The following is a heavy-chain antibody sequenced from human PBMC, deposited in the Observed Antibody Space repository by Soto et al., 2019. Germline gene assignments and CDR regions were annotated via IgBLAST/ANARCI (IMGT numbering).Heavy chain of an antibody. J-gene: IGHJ3*01. CDR2: ISNDGSDK. D-gene: IGHD6-13*01. CDR1: GFTFNNYG. CDR3: AKDQARAASHGID. Sequence: QVQLVESGGGVVQPGRSLRLSCAASGFTFNNYGMHWARQAPGKGLEWVAAISNDGSDKYYADSVKGRLTISRDNSKNTVFLQMSSLRAEDTAVYYCAKDQARAASHGIDWGQWTMVTVSS. V-gene: IGHV3-30*18.